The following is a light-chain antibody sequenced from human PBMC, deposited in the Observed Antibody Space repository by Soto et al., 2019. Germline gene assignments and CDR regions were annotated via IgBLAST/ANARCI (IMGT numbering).Light chain of an antibody. CDR2: KVS. CDR1: QSPLYSDGNTS. J-gene: IGKJ2*01. CDR3: MQGTYWPYT. V-gene: IGKV2-30*01. Sequence: VVMTQSPLSPPVTLGQPASSSCRSSQSPLYSDGNTSLSWFHQRPGQSPRRLIYKVSHRDSGVPDRFSGSGSGTDFTLQINRVEAEDLGVYYCMQGTYWPYTFGQGTKLEIK.